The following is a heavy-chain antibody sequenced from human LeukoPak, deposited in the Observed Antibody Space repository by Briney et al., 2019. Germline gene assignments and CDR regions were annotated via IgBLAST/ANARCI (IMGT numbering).Heavy chain of an antibody. CDR2: INQDGSVK. CDR3: TRDFVF. CDR1: GFAFSTYW. Sequence: GGSLRLSCAASGFAFSTYWMDWVRQAPGKGLEWVGNINQDGSVKHYVDSVRGRFTISRDNARNSVCLQMSALRVEDTAVYYCTRDFVFWGQGSLVTASS. J-gene: IGHJ4*02. V-gene: IGHV3-7*01. D-gene: IGHD3-3*01.